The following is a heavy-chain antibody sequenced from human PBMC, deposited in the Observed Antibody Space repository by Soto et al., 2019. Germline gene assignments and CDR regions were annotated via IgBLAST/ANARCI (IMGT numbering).Heavy chain of an antibody. CDR2: INAGDGNT. J-gene: IGHJ4*02. V-gene: IGHV1-3*01. CDR3: ARSIVVVTALDY. Sequence: ASVKVSCKASGYTFSKYDMRWVRQAPGQRLEWMVLINAGDGNTKYSQKFQGRVTITRDTSASTAYMELSSLRSEDTAVYYCARSIVVVTALDYWGQGTLVTVSS. D-gene: IGHD2-21*02. CDR1: GYTFSKYD.